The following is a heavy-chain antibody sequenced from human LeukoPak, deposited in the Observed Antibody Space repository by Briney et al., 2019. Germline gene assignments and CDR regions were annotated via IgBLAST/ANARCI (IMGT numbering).Heavy chain of an antibody. CDR2: ISGSGGST. CDR3: AKDRRLRGYYDFWSGYSDYYYGMDV. CDR1: GFTFSSYA. V-gene: IGHV3-23*01. Sequence: GGSLRLSCAASGFTFSSYAMSWVRQAPGKGLEWVSAISGSGGSTYYADSVKGRFTISRDNSKNTLYLQMNSLRAEDTAVYYCAKDRRLRGYYDFWSGYSDYYYGMDVWGQGTTVTVSS. D-gene: IGHD3-3*01. J-gene: IGHJ6*02.